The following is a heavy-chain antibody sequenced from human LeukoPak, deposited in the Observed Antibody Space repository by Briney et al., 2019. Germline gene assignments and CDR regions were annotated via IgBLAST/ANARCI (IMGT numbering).Heavy chain of an antibody. D-gene: IGHD2/OR15-2a*01. J-gene: IGHJ4*02. Sequence: GGSLRLSCAASGFSFISYAMLWFRQAPGKGLEWVAFMRSDGSDIFYAESLKGRFTISRGNAKSTLFLQMHSLRAEDTAVYYCARDDYYFASENWGQGALVTVSS. V-gene: IGHV3-30*02. CDR3: ARDDYYFASEN. CDR2: MRSDGSDI. CDR1: GFSFISYA.